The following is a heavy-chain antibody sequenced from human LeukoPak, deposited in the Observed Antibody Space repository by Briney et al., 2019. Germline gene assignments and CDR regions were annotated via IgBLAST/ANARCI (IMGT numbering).Heavy chain of an antibody. Sequence: GGSLRLSCTASGFNVNSNYMSWVRQVPGKGLEWVSVIFGGGGTYYADSVKGRFTISRDNSKNTLYLQMNSLRAEDTAVYYCARDRSALASYLNPWGQGTLVTVSS. D-gene: IGHD3-10*01. CDR1: GFNVNSNY. V-gene: IGHV3-66*01. J-gene: IGHJ5*02. CDR2: IFGGGGT. CDR3: ARDRSALASYLNP.